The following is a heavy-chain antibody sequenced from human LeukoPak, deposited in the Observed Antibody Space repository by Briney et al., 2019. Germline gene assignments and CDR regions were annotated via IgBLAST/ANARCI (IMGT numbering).Heavy chain of an antibody. Sequence: GASVKVSCKASGYTFTSYDINWVRQATGQGLEWMGWMNPNSGNTGYAQEFQGRVTMTRNTSISTAYMELSSLRSEDTAVYYCARIRPRGRSIAARRNYYYYMDVWGKGTTVTVSS. CDR2: MNPNSGNT. CDR3: ARIRPRGRSIAARRNYYYYMDV. CDR1: GYTFTSYD. V-gene: IGHV1-8*01. D-gene: IGHD6-6*01. J-gene: IGHJ6*03.